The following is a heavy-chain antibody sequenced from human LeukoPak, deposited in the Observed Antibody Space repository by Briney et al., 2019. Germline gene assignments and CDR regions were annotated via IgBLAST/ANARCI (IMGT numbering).Heavy chain of an antibody. D-gene: IGHD2-2*01. CDR1: GDSLSSNSAA. J-gene: IGHJ4*02. CDR2: KYYRSKWYN. Sequence: SQTLSLTCAISGDSLSSNSAAWNWIRHSPSRGLEWLGRKYYRSKWYNDYAVSVKSRITINPDTSKNQFSLQLNSVTPEDTDVYYCARDYAGDSYYFDYWGQGTLVTVSS. CDR3: ARDYAGDSYYFDY. V-gene: IGHV6-1*01.